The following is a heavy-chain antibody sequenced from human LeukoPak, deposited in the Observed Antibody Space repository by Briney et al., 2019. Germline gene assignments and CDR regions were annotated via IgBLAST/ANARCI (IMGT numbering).Heavy chain of an antibody. CDR2: ISYDGSNK. CDR1: GSTFSSYG. Sequence: GGSLRLSCAASGSTFSSYGMHWVRQAPGKGLEWVAVISYDGSNKYYADSVKGRFTISRDNSKNTLYLQMNSLRAEDTAVYYCARDHGIVGATAIDYWGQGTLVTVSS. J-gene: IGHJ4*02. CDR3: ARDHGIVGATAIDY. D-gene: IGHD1-26*01. V-gene: IGHV3-30*03.